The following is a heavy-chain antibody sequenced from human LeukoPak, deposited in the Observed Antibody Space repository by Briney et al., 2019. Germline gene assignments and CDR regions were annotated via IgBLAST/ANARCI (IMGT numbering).Heavy chain of an antibody. CDR3: ARQLPLPLRFLEWLPDYYYYGMDV. D-gene: IGHD3-3*01. CDR1: GGSISSYY. CDR2: IYTSGST. V-gene: IGHV4-4*07. J-gene: IGHJ6*02. Sequence: PSETLSLTCTVSGGSISSYYWSWIRQPAGKGLEWIGRIYTSGSTNYNPSLKSRVTMSVDTSKNQFSLKLSSVTAADTAVYYCARQLPLPLRFLEWLPDYYYYGMDVWGQGTTVTVSS.